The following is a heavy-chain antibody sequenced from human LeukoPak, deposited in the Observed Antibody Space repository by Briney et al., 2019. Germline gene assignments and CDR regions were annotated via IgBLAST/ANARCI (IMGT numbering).Heavy chain of an antibody. Sequence: PSETLSLTCAVYGGSFTGYYWSWIRQPPGKGLEWIGEINHSGSTNYNPSLKSRVTISVDTSKNQFSLKLSSVTAADTAVYYCAGGSYSMFNWGQGTLVTVSS. CDR3: AGGSYSMFN. D-gene: IGHD1-26*01. V-gene: IGHV4-34*01. CDR1: GGSFTGYY. J-gene: IGHJ4*02. CDR2: INHSGST.